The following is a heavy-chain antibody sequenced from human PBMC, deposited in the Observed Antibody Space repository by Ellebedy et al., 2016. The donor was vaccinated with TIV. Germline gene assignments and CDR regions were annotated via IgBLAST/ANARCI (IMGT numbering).Heavy chain of an antibody. D-gene: IGHD3-10*01. V-gene: IGHV3-15*01. CDR3: TANMFGSGSYDS. Sequence: GGSLRLSXAASGFTFSNAWMSWVRQAPGKGLEWVGRLKSKTDGGTTDCAAPVKDRFTISRDDSKTTLYLQMNSLKTEDTAVYYCTANMFGSGSYDSWGQGTLVTVSS. CDR2: LKSKTDGGTT. CDR1: GFTFSNAW. J-gene: IGHJ4*02.